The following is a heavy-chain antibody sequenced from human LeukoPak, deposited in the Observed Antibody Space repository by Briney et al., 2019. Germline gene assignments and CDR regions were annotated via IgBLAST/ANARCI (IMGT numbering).Heavy chain of an antibody. V-gene: IGHV3-23*01. CDR1: GFTFSSYA. D-gene: IGHD6-19*01. J-gene: IGHJ4*02. CDR2: ISGSGGST. Sequence: GGSLRLSCAASGFTFSSYAMSWVRQAPGKGLEWVSAISGSGGSTYYADSVKGRFTISRDNSKNTLYLQMNSQRAEDTAVYYCAKDPASSVAGTLGDYWGQGTLVTVSS. CDR3: AKDPASSVAGTLGDY.